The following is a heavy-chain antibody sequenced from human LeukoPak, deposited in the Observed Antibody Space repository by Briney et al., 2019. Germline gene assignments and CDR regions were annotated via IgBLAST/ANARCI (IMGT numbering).Heavy chain of an antibody. Sequence: GRSLRLSCAASGFTFSSYAMHWVRQAPGKGLEWVAVISYDGSNKYYADSVKGRFTTSRDNSKNTLYLQMNSLRAEDTAVYYCARDRRWLQCFDYWGQGTLVTVSS. D-gene: IGHD5-12*01. V-gene: IGHV3-30-3*01. CDR2: ISYDGSNK. J-gene: IGHJ4*02. CDR3: ARDRRWLQCFDY. CDR1: GFTFSSYA.